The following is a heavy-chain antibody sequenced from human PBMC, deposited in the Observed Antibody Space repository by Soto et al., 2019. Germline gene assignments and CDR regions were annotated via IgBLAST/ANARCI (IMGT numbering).Heavy chain of an antibody. CDR2: IYYSGST. D-gene: IGHD3-3*02. CDR1: GGSISSSSYY. CDR3: ASNKIAFYNWFDP. J-gene: IGHJ5*02. Sequence: SETLSLTCTVSGGSISSSSYYWGWIRQPPGKGLEWIGSIYYSGSTYYNPSLKSRVTISVDTSKNQFSLKLSSVTAADTAVYYCASNKIAFYNWFDPWGQGNLVPVSS. V-gene: IGHV4-39*01.